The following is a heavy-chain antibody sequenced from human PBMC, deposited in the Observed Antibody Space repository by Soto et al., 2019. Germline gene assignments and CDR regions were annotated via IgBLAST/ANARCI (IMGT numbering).Heavy chain of an antibody. D-gene: IGHD3-10*01. V-gene: IGHV4-59*01. J-gene: IGHJ4*02. CDR1: GGPISSYY. CDR2: GST. Sequence: PSETLSLTCSVSGGPISSYYWNWIRQPPGKGLEWIGFGSTKYNPSLKSRIRISVDTSKNQFSLNLTSATAADTAVYYCARVSTSASGSYYTLDYWGQGTLVTVSS. CDR3: ARVSTSASGSYYTLDY.